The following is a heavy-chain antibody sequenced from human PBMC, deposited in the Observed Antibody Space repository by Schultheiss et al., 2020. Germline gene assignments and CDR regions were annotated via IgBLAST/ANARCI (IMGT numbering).Heavy chain of an antibody. V-gene: IGHV4-4*02. CDR3: AKDDPNGSIDY. D-gene: IGHD2-15*01. CDR1: GGSISSSNW. Sequence: SETLSLTCAVSGGSISSSNWWSWVRQPPGKGLEWIGEINHSGSTYYNPSLKSRVTISVDTSKNQFSLKLSSVTAADTAVYYCAKDDPNGSIDYWGQGTLVTVSS. J-gene: IGHJ4*02. CDR2: INHSGST.